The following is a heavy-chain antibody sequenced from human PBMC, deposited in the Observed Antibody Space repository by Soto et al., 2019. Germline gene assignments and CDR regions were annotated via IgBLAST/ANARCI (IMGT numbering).Heavy chain of an antibody. V-gene: IGHV3-23*01. Sequence: EEQLLESGGDLVKPGGSLSFSCAASGFTFGQFVMTWVRKAPGKGLEWVSTITGSSGSTTYTESVKGRFTISRDNSKNSLYLQMNNLRADDTAIYYCAKADTGWFAPWGRGTLVTVSS. CDR3: AKADTGWFAP. J-gene: IGHJ5*02. CDR2: ITGSSGST. CDR1: GFTFGQFV. D-gene: IGHD3-10*01.